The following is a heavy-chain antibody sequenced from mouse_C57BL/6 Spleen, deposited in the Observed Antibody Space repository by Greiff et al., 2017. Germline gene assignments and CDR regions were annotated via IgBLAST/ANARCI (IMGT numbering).Heavy chain of an antibody. D-gene: IGHD3-1*01. CDR3: TRDRGALYAMDY. J-gene: IGHJ4*01. CDR1: GFTFSSYA. CDR2: ISSGGDYI. Sequence: EVNVVESGEGLVKPGGSLKLSCAASGFTFSSYAMSWVRQTPEKRLEWVAYISSGGDYIYYADTVKGRFTISRDNARNTLYLQMSSLKSEDTAMYYCTRDRGALYAMDYWGQGTSVTVSS. V-gene: IGHV5-9-1*02.